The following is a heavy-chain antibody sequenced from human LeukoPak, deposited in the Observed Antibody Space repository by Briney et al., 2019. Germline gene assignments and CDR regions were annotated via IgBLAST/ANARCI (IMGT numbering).Heavy chain of an antibody. D-gene: IGHD2-8*01. J-gene: IGHJ4*02. CDR2: ISWNGGNT. V-gene: IGHV3-20*04. CDR1: GLTFDEYG. Sequence: GGSLRLSCAASGLTFDEYGMSWVRQAPGKGLEWVSGISWNGGNTGYADTVKGRFTISRDNAKNSLFMQVNSLTADDTAFYYCAREGIYCVNGVCYLDYWGRGTLVTVSS. CDR3: AREGIYCVNGVCYLDY.